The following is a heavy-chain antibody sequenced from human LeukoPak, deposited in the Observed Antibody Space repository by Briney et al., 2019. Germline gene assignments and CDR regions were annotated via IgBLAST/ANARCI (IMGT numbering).Heavy chain of an antibody. D-gene: IGHD5-24*01. CDR1: GGSISSYY. V-gene: IGHV4-59*01. CDR3: ARSRDGYNSNAFDI. J-gene: IGHJ3*02. CDR2: IYYSGST. Sequence: PSETLSLTGTVSGGSISSYYWSWIRQPPGKGLEWIGYIYYSGSTNYNPSLKSRVTISVDTSKNQFSLKLSSVTAADTAVYYCARSRDGYNSNAFDIWGQGTMVTVSS.